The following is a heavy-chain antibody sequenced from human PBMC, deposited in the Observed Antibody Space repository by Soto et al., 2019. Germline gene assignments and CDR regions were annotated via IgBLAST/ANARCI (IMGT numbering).Heavy chain of an antibody. V-gene: IGHV3-33*01. J-gene: IGHJ6*03. Sequence: QVQLVESGGGVVQPGRSLRLSCAASGFTFSSYGMRWVRQAPGKGLEWVAVIRYDGSNKYYADSVKGRFTISRDNSKNTLYLQMTRLRAEDTAVYCCARDSGGLLGHYYYYYMDVWGKGTTVTVSS. D-gene: IGHD2-8*02. CDR2: IRYDGSNK. CDR1: GFTFSSYG. CDR3: ARDSGGLLGHYYYYYMDV.